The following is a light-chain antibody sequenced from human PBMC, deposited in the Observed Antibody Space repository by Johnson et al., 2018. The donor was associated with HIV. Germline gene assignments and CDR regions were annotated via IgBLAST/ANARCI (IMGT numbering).Light chain of an antibody. CDR1: SSNIGNNY. J-gene: IGLJ1*01. Sequence: QSVLTQPPSVSAAPGQKVTISCSGSSSNIGNNYVSWYQQFPGTAPKLIIYENNKRHSGIPDRFSGSKSGTSATLGITGRQTGDEADYYCGTWERSLTGVVFGTGTKVTVL. V-gene: IGLV1-51*02. CDR2: ENN. CDR3: GTWERSLTGVV.